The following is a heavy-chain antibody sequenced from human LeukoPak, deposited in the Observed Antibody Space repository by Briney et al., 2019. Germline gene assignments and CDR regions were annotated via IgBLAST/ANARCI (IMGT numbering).Heavy chain of an antibody. V-gene: IGHV1-69*13. CDR3: ARDFWSGYNSLNWFDP. Sequence: GAPVKVSCKASGGTFSSYAISWVRQAPGQGLEWMGGIIPIFGTANYAQKFQGRVTITADESTSTAYMELSSLRSEDTAVYYCARDFWSGYNSLNWFDPWGQGTLVTVSS. J-gene: IGHJ5*02. CDR1: GGTFSSYA. CDR2: IIPIFGTA. D-gene: IGHD3-3*01.